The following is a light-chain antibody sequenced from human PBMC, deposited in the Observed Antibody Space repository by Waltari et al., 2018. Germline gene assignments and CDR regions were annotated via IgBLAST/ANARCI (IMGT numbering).Light chain of an antibody. J-gene: IGLJ1*01. V-gene: IGLV2-14*03. CDR3: SSFTSNSTYV. CDR1: SRDIGGYNY. CDR2: DVS. Sequence: QSALTQPASVSGSPGQSITISCTGTSRDIGGYNYVSWYQPHPGKAPKLLIYDVSNRPSGVSNRFSGSKSGNTASLTISGLQSEDEADYYCSSFTSNSTYVFGTGTKVTVL.